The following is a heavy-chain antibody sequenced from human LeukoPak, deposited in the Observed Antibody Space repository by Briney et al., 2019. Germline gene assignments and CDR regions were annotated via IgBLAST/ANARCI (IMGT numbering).Heavy chain of an antibody. CDR1: GFIFRSHG. Sequence: GGSLRLSCVASGFIFRSHGIHWVRQAPGKGLEWVAFIRSDGRNEFYADTVKGRFIISRDNSKNTLYLQMNSLRSEDTAVYYCATDRGYLALSSPDYWGQGTLVTVSS. D-gene: IGHD1-26*01. CDR3: ATDRGYLALSSPDY. J-gene: IGHJ4*02. V-gene: IGHV3-30*02. CDR2: IRSDGRNE.